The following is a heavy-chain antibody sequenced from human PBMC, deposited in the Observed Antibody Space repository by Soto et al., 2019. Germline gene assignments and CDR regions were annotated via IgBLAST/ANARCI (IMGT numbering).Heavy chain of an antibody. D-gene: IGHD4-17*01. J-gene: IGHJ4*02. V-gene: IGHV3-48*01. Sequence: SGFTFSSYSMNWVRQAPGKGLEWVSYISSSSSTIYYADSVKGRFTISRDTSKNTLFLQMNSLRAEDTAVYYCAKDRYGDYGGIDYWGQGTMVTV. CDR1: GFTFSSYS. CDR2: ISSSSSTI. CDR3: AKDRYGDYGGIDY.